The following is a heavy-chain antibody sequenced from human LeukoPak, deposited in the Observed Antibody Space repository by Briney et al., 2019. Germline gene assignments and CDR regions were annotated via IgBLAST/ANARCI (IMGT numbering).Heavy chain of an antibody. D-gene: IGHD6-19*01. J-gene: IGHJ6*03. V-gene: IGHV3-23*01. CDR1: GFTFNNYA. CDR3: ARDPGTGYSSGWYSREHYYYYYYMDV. CDR2: ISGSGDST. Sequence: GGSLRLSCAASGFTFNNYAMSWVRQAPGKGLEWVSVISGSGDSTYYADSVKGRFTISRDNSKNTLYLQMHSLRADDTAVYYCARDPGTGYSSGWYSREHYYYYYYMDVWGKGTTVTVSS.